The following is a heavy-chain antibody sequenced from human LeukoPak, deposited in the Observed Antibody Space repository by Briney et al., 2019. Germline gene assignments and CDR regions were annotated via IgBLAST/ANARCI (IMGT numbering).Heavy chain of an antibody. CDR3: ARARSGYYYGSGTPYYYIDV. CDR2: IYYSGST. D-gene: IGHD3-10*01. V-gene: IGHV4-59*01. CDR1: GGSISSYY. Sequence: PSETLSLTCTVSGGSISSYYWSWIRQPPGKGLEWIGYIYYSGSTNYNPSLKSRVAISVDTSKNQFSLKLSSVTAADTAVYYCARARSGYYYGSGTPYYYIDVWGKGTTVTVSS. J-gene: IGHJ6*03.